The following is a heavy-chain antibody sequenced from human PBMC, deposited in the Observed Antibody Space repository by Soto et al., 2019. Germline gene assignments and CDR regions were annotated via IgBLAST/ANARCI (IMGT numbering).Heavy chain of an antibody. CDR1: GFTFSSFW. CDR2: INPDGSEK. CDR3: SRSLDS. V-gene: IGHV3-7*01. J-gene: IGHJ4*02. Sequence: GGSLRLSCAASGFTFSSFWMDWVRQAPGKGLEWVANINPDGSEKHYVDSVKGRFTISRDNARNSLYLHMSSLTAEDSALYYCSRSLDSWGQGTRVTVSS.